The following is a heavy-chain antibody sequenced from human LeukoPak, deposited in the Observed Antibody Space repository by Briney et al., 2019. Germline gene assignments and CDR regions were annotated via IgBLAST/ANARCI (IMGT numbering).Heavy chain of an antibody. D-gene: IGHD2-2*01. CDR2: INPSGGST. CDR1: GYTFTSYY. J-gene: IGHJ6*02. CDR3: ARPRADIVVVPAATYYYYYGMDV. Sequence: ASVNVSFKASGYTFTSYYMHWVRQAPGQGLEWMGIINPSGGSTSYAQKFQGRVTMTRDTSTSTVYMELSSLRSEDTAVYYCARPRADIVVVPAATYYYYYGMDVWGQGTTVTVSS. V-gene: IGHV1-46*01.